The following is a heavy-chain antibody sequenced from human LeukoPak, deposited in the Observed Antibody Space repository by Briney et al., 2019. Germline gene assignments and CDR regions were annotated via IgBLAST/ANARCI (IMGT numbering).Heavy chain of an antibody. CDR1: GGSISSYY. Sequence: SETLSLTCTVSGGSISSYYWSWIRQPPGKGLEWIGSIYYSGSTDYNPSLKSRVTISLDTSKNQFSLKLSSVTAADTAVYYCARGFCSGASCFFDYWGQGTLVTVSS. J-gene: IGHJ4*02. D-gene: IGHD2-15*01. V-gene: IGHV4-59*08. CDR3: ARGFCSGASCFFDY. CDR2: IYYSGST.